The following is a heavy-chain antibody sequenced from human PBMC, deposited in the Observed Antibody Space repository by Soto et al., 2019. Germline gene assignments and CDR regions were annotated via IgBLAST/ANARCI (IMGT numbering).Heavy chain of an antibody. V-gene: IGHV3-23*01. CDR2: ITGSSSNL. Sequence: EVQLLESGGGLEQPGGSLRLSCAASGFTFSDYAMSWVRQAPGKGLEWVTTITGSSSNLYYTDSVKGRFAISRDNSRNILFLQMNSLRADDTAVYFCVKKRSYDRTNYDHFDYWGQGTLVTVSS. CDR1: GFTFSDYA. D-gene: IGHD3-22*01. J-gene: IGHJ4*02. CDR3: VKKRSYDRTNYDHFDY.